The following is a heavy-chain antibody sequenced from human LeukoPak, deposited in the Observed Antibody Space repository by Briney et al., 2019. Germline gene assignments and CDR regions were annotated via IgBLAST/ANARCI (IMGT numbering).Heavy chain of an antibody. Sequence: ASVKVSCKASGYTFSNYYVHWVRQAPGQGLEWVGGINPSGGRTTYAQKLQGRVTMTRDTSTRTVSMELSSLRSEDTAIYYCAREVVFCIGGGSYSPDYGMAVCGQGPPATVSS. CDR2: INPSGGRT. CDR3: AREVVFCIGGGSYSPDYGMAV. D-gene: IGHD2-15*01. V-gene: IGHV1-46*01. J-gene: IGHJ6*02. CDR1: GYTFSNYY.